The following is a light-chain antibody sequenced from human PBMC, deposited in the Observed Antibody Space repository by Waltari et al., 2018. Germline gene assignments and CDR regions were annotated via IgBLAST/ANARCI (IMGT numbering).Light chain of an antibody. CDR1: QSVSSN. CDR2: GAS. V-gene: IGKV3-15*01. CDR3: QQYNIWPMYT. J-gene: IGKJ2*01. Sequence: EIVMTQSPGTLSVSPGERATLSCRASQSVSSNLAWYQQKPGQAPRLLIYGASTSATGIPARFSGSGSETEFTLTISSLQSEDFAVYYCQQYNIWPMYTFGQGTKLEIK.